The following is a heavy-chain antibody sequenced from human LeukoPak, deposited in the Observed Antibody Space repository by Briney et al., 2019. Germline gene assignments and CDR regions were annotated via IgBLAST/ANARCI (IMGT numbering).Heavy chain of an antibody. V-gene: IGHV4-59*01. CDR3: ARAISSSSDWFDP. D-gene: IGHD6-6*01. CDR2: IYYSGST. J-gene: IGHJ5*02. CDR1: GGSIISYY. Sequence: SETLSLTCTVSGGSIISYYWSWIRQPPGKGLEWIGYIYYSGSTNYNPSLKSRVTISVDTSKNQFSLKLSSVTAADTAVYYCARAISSSSDWFDPWGQGTLVTVSS.